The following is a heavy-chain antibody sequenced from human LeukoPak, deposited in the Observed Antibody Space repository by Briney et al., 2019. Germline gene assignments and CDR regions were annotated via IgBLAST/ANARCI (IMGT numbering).Heavy chain of an antibody. CDR3: ARVVRYGSGSYYIYFDY. Sequence: SETLSLTCTVSGGSISSGGYYWSRIRQPPGKGLVWFVYIYDSGSTYYNPSLKSRVTISVDTSKNQFSLKLSSVTAADTAVYYCARVVRYGSGSYYIYFDYWGQGTLVTVSS. J-gene: IGHJ4*02. CDR2: IYDSGST. D-gene: IGHD3-10*01. V-gene: IGHV4-30-4*01. CDR1: GGSISSGGYY.